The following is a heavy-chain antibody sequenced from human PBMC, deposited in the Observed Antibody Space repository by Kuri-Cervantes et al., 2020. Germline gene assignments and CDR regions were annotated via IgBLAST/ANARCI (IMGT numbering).Heavy chain of an antibody. V-gene: IGHV4-39*01. CDR1: GGSISSSSYY. CDR2: IYYSGST. J-gene: IGHJ4*02. CDR3: ARGRREYYYDSSGYYFDY. D-gene: IGHD3-22*01. Sequence: GSLRLSCAVSGGSISSSSYYWGWIRQPPGKGLEWIGSIYYSGSTYYNPSLKSRVTISVDTSKNQFSLKLSSVTAADTAVYYCARGRREYYYDSSGYYFDYWGQGTLVTVSS.